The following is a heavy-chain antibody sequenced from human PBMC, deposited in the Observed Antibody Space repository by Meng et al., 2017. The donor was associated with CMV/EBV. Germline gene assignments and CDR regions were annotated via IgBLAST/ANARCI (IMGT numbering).Heavy chain of an antibody. J-gene: IGHJ4*02. D-gene: IGHD1-26*01. Sequence: GGSLRLSCAASGFTFSSYWMHWVRQAPGKGLVWVSRINSDGSSTSYADSVKGRFTISRDNAKNTLYLQINRLRAEDTAVYYCATYSSTLPVGYWGQGTLVTVSS. V-gene: IGHV3-74*01. CDR1: GFTFSSYW. CDR3: ATYSSTLPVGY. CDR2: INSDGSST.